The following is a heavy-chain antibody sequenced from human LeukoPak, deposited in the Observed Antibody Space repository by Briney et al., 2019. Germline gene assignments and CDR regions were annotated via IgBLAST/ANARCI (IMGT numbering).Heavy chain of an antibody. J-gene: IGHJ4*02. D-gene: IGHD1-26*01. CDR1: PFTFSDYS. CDR2: ISGRSSTI. Sequence: GGSLRLSCVASPFTFSDYSMNWVRQAPGKGLEWISYISGRSSTIYYADSVRGRFTISRDNAKNSMYLQMNSLRAEDTAVYYCASDRLTRGSYYFDYWGQGTLVTVSS. CDR3: ASDRLTRGSYYFDY. V-gene: IGHV3-48*01.